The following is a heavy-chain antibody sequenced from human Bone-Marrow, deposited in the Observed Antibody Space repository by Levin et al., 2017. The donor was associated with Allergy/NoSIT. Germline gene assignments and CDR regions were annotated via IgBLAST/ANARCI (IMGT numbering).Heavy chain of an antibody. CDR2: ISWNSGKI. CDR1: GFKLDDYA. CDR3: VKETVAGTGWFDP. V-gene: IGHV3-9*01. Sequence: GGSLRLSCAASGFKLDDYAMHWVRQGPGKGLEWVSGISWNSGKIDYADAVRGRFTISRDNTKNSLHLQMDSLRAEDTALYYCVKETVAGTGWFDPWGQGTLVTVSS. J-gene: IGHJ5*02. D-gene: IGHD6-19*01.